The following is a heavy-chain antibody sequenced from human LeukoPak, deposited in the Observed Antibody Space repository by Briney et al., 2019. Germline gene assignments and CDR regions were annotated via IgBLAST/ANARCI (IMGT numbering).Heavy chain of an antibody. J-gene: IGHJ6*03. CDR2: IYHSGST. CDR1: GGSISSGGYY. CDR3: ARFIAARALRNYYYMDV. D-gene: IGHD6-6*01. Sequence: KSSETLSLTCTVSGGSISSGGYYWSWIRQPPGKGLEWIGYIYHSGSTYYNPSLKSRVTISVDRSKNQFSLKLSSVTAADTAVYYCARFIAARALRNYYYMDVWGKGTTVTVSS. V-gene: IGHV4-30-2*01.